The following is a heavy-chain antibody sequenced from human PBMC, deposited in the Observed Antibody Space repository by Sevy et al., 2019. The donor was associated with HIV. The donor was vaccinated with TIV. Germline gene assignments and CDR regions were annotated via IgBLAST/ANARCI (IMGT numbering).Heavy chain of an antibody. D-gene: IGHD2-15*01. V-gene: IGHV4-4*07. CDR1: GGSISSYY. Sequence: SETLSLTCTVSGGSISSYYWSWIRQPAGKGLEWIGRIYTSGSTNYNPSLKSRVTMSVDTSKNQFSLKLGSVTAADTAVYYCAREGGADIVVVVAATRPRGGYFDYWGQGTLVTVSS. J-gene: IGHJ4*02. CDR2: IYTSGST. CDR3: AREGGADIVVVVAATRPRGGYFDY.